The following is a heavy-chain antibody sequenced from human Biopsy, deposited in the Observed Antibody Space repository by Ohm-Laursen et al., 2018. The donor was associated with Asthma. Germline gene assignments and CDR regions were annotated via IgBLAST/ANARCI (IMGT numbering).Heavy chain of an antibody. Sequence: ASVKVSCKSLGGTFNTYVIGWVRQAPGQGLEWMGGINSVFGTTTYPQKFQDRVTITADDSTSTVYMELSSLRSEDTAVYYCARKTGSCISRTCYSLDFWGQGTLVTVSS. D-gene: IGHD2-2*01. J-gene: IGHJ4*02. CDR3: ARKTGSCISRTCYSLDF. V-gene: IGHV1-69*13. CDR2: INSVFGTT. CDR1: GGTFNTYV.